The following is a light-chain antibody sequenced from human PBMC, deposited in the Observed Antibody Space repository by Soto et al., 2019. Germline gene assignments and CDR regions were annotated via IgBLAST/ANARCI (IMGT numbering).Light chain of an antibody. CDR2: DNN. Sequence: QSVLTQPPSVSAAPGQKVTISCSGSSSNIGNNYVSWYQQLPGTAPKLLIYDNNKRPSGIPDRFSGSKSGTSATRGITGLQTGDEADYYCGTWDSSLSASYGFGTGTKLTVL. V-gene: IGLV1-51*01. CDR3: GTWDSSLSASYG. CDR1: SSNIGNNY. J-gene: IGLJ1*01.